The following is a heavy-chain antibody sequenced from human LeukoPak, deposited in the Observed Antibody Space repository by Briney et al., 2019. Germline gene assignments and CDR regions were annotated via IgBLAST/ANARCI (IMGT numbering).Heavy chain of an antibody. V-gene: IGHV3-48*04. CDR2: ISGSSSTI. J-gene: IGHJ4*02. CDR3: AKDLPAFD. D-gene: IGHD3-16*01. Sequence: PGGSLRLSCAASGFTFSSYSMNWVRQAPGKGLEWVSYISGSSSTIHYADSVKGRFTISRDDSKNTLYLQMNSLRVEDTAVYYCAKDLPAFDWGQGTLVTVSS. CDR1: GFTFSSYS.